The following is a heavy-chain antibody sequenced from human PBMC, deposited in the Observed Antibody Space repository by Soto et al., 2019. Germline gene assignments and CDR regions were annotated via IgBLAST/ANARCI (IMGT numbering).Heavy chain of an antibody. CDR1: GGTFSSYA. J-gene: IGHJ6*02. D-gene: IGHD3-3*01. CDR3: ARDSGSVLRFLETYGMDV. Sequence: GASVKVSCKASGGTFSSYAISWVRQAPGQGLEWMGGIIPIFGTANYAQKFQGRVTITADESTSTGYMELSSLRSEDTAAYYCARDSGSVLRFLETYGMDVWGQGTTVTVSS. CDR2: IIPIFGTA. V-gene: IGHV1-69*13.